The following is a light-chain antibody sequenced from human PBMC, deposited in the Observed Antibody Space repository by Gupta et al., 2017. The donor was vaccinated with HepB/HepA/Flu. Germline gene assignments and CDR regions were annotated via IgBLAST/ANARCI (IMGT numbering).Light chain of an antibody. CDR3: SSFTSSSTVV. J-gene: IGLJ3*02. CDR1: SSDIGGYNY. V-gene: IGLV2-14*03. Sequence: QSALTQPASVSGSPGQSITISCTGTSSDIGGYNYVSWYQQHPGKAPKLMIYDVSNRPSGVSDRFSGSKSCNTASLTISGLQAEDEADYYFSSFTSSSTVVFGGGTQLTVL. CDR2: DVS.